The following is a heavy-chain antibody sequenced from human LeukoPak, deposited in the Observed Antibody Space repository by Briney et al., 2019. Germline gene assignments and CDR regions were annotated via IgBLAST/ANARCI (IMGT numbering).Heavy chain of an antibody. J-gene: IGHJ4*02. Sequence: ASVKVSCKASGGTFSSYAISWVRQAPGQGLEWMGGIIPIFGTANYAQKFQGRVTITADESTSTAYMELSGLRSEDTAVYYCAREDDYDILTGSFDYWGQGTLVTVSS. CDR3: AREDDYDILTGSFDY. CDR1: GGTFSSYA. CDR2: IIPIFGTA. V-gene: IGHV1-69*01. D-gene: IGHD3-9*01.